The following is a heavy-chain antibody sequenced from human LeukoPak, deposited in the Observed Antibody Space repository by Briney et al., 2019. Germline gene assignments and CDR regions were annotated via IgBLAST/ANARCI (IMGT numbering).Heavy chain of an antibody. V-gene: IGHV3-73*01. CDR1: GFTFSGSA. J-gene: IGHJ4*02. D-gene: IGHD2-21*01. CDR3: AKAPVTSCRGAYCYPFDY. CDR2: IRSKANSYAT. Sequence: GGSLRLSCAASGFTFSGSAMHWVRQASGKGLEWVGRIRSKANSYATAYAASVKGRFTISRDDSKNTAYLQMNSLRAEDTAVYYCAKAPVTSCRGAYCYPFDYWGQGTLVTVSS.